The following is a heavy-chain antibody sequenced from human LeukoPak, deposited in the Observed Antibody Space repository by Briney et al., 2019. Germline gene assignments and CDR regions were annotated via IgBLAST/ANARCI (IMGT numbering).Heavy chain of an antibody. J-gene: IGHJ3*02. CDR3: ARRAPEDAFDI. CDR2: ISSSSYI. V-gene: IGHV3-21*01. CDR1: GFAFSSYS. Sequence: GGSLRLSCAASGFAFSSYSMNWVRQAPGKGLEWVSSISSSSYIYYADSVKGRFTISRDNAKNSLYLQMNSLRAEDTAVYYCARRAPEDAFDIWGQGTMVTVSS.